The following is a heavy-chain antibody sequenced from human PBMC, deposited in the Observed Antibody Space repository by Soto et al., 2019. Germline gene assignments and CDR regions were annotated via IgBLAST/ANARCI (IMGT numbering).Heavy chain of an antibody. CDR1: GFSFSNYD. V-gene: IGHV3-33*06. CDR2: IFYDGTNR. J-gene: IGHJ4*02. CDR3: AKDRDYPRDYFHY. D-gene: IGHD3-10*01. Sequence: PGGSLRLSCVASGFSFSNYDMDWVRQAPGKGLEWVTLIFYDGTNRYYPDSVKGRFTISRDSSKNTLYLQMNSLGAEDTAVYYCAKDRDYPRDYFHYWGQGTLVTVSS.